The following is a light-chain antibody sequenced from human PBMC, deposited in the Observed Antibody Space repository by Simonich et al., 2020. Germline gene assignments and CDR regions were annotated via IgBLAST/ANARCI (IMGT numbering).Light chain of an antibody. J-gene: IGLJ3*02. CDR3: CSYTSSSTWV. Sequence: QSALTQPRSVSGSPGQSVTISCTGTSSDGGCYNYVSWYQQPPGKAPKLRIYDVSKRPSGVPDRFSGSKSGNTASLTISGLQAEDEADYYCCSYTSSSTWVFGGGTKLTVL. CDR1: SSDGGCYNY. V-gene: IGLV2-11*01. CDR2: DVS.